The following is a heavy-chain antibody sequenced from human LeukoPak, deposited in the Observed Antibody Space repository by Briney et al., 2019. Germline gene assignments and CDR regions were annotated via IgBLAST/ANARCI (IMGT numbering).Heavy chain of an antibody. CDR2: ISWNSGGI. Sequence: GRSLRLSCAASGFTFDDYTMHWGRQPPGQGLGLVSGISWNSGGIGYADSVKSRFNISRDNAKNSLYLQMNSLRADDTGVDYWAKDYRSGWYSAFDIWGQGTMVTVSS. J-gene: IGHJ3*02. CDR3: AKDYRSGWYSAFDI. D-gene: IGHD6-13*01. CDR1: GFTFDDYT. V-gene: IGHV3-9*01.